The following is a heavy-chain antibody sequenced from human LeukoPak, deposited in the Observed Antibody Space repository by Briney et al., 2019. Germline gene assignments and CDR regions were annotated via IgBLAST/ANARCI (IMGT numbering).Heavy chain of an antibody. CDR1: GDSISTYY. CDR3: SRESGAFSPFGY. D-gene: IGHD1-26*01. V-gene: IGHV4-59*12. CDR2: IYYSGNT. Sequence: SETLSLTCTVSGDSISTYYWSWIRQPPGKGLEWIGHIYYSGNTNCNPSLKSRVTISLDKSKNLLSLNLTSVTAADTAVYYCSRESGAFSPFGYWGQGTLVTVSS. J-gene: IGHJ4*02.